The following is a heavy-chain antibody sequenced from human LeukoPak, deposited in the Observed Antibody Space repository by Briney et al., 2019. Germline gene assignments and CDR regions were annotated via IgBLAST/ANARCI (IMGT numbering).Heavy chain of an antibody. D-gene: IGHD3-10*01. Sequence: GGSLRLSCSASGFTFSSYAMHWVRQAPGKGLEYVSAISNNGDNTYYADSVKGRFTISRDNSKNTLYARMSSLRVEDTAVYYCVKDLWFGELLSSYFDYWGQGTLVTVSS. CDR2: ISNNGDNT. J-gene: IGHJ4*02. CDR1: GFTFSSYA. CDR3: VKDLWFGELLSSYFDY. V-gene: IGHV3-64*05.